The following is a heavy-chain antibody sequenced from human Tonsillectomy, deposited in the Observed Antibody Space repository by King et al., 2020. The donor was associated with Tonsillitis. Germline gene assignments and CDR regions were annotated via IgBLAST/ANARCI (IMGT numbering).Heavy chain of an antibody. Sequence: VQLVESGGGVVQPGRSLTLSCATSGFTFSSYGMHWVRQAPGKGLEWVAVISDDGTNKFYADSVKGRFTISRDNSENTLYLQINSLRAEDTALYYCASGWGGTNPLDVFDIWGQGTLVTVSS. V-gene: IGHV3-33*05. CDR3: ASGWGGTNPLDVFDI. J-gene: IGHJ3*02. CDR1: GFTFSSYG. CDR2: ISDDGTNK. D-gene: IGHD2-8*01.